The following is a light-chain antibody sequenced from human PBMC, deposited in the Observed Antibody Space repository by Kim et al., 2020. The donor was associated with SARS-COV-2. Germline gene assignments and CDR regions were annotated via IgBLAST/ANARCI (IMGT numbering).Light chain of an antibody. CDR3: AAWDDSLKMHV. Sequence: QSVLTQTPSASGTPGQRVTISCSGSSSNIAGNSVNWYQQVPGTAPKVLIYANDQRPSGVPDRISGSKSGTSASLAISGLLSDDEGDYYCAAWDDSLKMHVFGTGTRVSV. CDR2: AND. J-gene: IGLJ1*01. CDR1: SSNIAGNS. V-gene: IGLV1-44*01.